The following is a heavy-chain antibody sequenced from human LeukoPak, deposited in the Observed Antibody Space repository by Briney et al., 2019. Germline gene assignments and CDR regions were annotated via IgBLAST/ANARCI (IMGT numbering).Heavy chain of an antibody. CDR3: ARGLVNRGPGTYNSRDY. CDR1: GFTFSSYA. CDR2: ISSNGGST. J-gene: IGHJ4*02. Sequence: QPGGSLRLSCAASGFTFSSYAMHWVRQAPGKGLEYVSAISSNGGSTYYANSVKGRFTISRDNSKNTLYLQMGSLRAEDMAVYYCARGLVNRGPGTYNSRDYWGQGTLIIVSS. V-gene: IGHV3-64*01. D-gene: IGHD1-26*01.